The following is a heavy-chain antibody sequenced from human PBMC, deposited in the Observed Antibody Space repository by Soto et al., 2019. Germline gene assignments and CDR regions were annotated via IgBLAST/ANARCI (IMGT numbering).Heavy chain of an antibody. CDR1: KFTFSGYS. CDR2: ISSTSATI. J-gene: IGHJ4*02. V-gene: IGHV3-48*02. D-gene: IGHD3-16*01. CDR3: ARGSEKGGGP. Sequence: EVQLVESGGGLVQPGGSLRLSCAASKFTFSGYSMNWVRQAPGKGLEWVSYISSTSATIYYADSVKGRFTISRDDAKNSLYLQRNSRGDEETAGYYCARGSEKGGGPWGQGTLVTVSS.